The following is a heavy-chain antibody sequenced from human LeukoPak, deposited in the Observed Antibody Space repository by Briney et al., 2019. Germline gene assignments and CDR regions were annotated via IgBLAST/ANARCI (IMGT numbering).Heavy chain of an antibody. CDR3: AWGPRRGWGSSFLDAFDI. V-gene: IGHV1-69*05. Sequence: ASVKVSCKASGGTLSSYAISWVRQAPGQGLEWMGRIIPIFGTANYAQKFQGRVTITTDESTSTAYMELSSLRSEDTAVYYCAWGPRRGWGSSFLDAFDIWGQGTMVTVSS. J-gene: IGHJ3*02. CDR2: IIPIFGTA. CDR1: GGTLSSYA. D-gene: IGHD2/OR15-2a*01.